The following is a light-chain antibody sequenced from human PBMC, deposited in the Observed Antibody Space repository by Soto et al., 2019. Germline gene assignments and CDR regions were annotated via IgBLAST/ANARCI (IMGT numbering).Light chain of an antibody. Sequence: QSALTQPASVSGSPGQSITISCTGTSSDVGRYKYVSWYQQHPGKAPKLILFEVYNRPSGLSNRFSGSKSGNTASLTISGLQAEDEADYYCSSYTARSTVVFGGGTKLTVL. CDR1: SSDVGRYKY. CDR3: SSYTARSTVV. J-gene: IGLJ2*01. V-gene: IGLV2-14*01. CDR2: EVY.